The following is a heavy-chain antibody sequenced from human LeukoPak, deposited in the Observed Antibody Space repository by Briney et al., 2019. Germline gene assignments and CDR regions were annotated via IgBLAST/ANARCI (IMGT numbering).Heavy chain of an antibody. Sequence: ASVKVSCKVSGYTLTELSMHWVRQAPGKGLEWMGGFDPEDGETIYAQKFQDRVTMTADTSTSTAYMELRSLRSDDTAVYYCARDLITIFGVGPASDAFDIWGQGTMVTVSS. CDR3: ARDLITIFGVGPASDAFDI. V-gene: IGHV1-24*01. CDR2: FDPEDGET. D-gene: IGHD3-3*01. CDR1: GYTLTELS. J-gene: IGHJ3*02.